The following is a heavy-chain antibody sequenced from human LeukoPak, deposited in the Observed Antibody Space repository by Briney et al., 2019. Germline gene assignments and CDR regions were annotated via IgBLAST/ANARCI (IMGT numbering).Heavy chain of an antibody. V-gene: IGHV4-4*07. CDR2: IYTSGST. Sequence: SETLSLTCTVSGSSISSYYWSWIRQPAGKGLEWIGRIYTSGSTNYNPSLKSRVTMSVDTSKNQFSLKLSSVTAADTAVYYCARGIAVAGAFDYWGQGILVTVSS. J-gene: IGHJ4*02. CDR1: GSSISSYY. D-gene: IGHD6-19*01. CDR3: ARGIAVAGAFDY.